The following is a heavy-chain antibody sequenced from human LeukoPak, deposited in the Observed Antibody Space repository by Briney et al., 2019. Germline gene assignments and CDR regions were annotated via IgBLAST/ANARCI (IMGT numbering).Heavy chain of an antibody. J-gene: IGHJ4*02. CDR1: GGSISSYY. V-gene: IGHV4-59*01. Sequence: SETLSLTCTVSGGSISSYYWSWIRQPPGKGLEWIGYIYYSGSTNYNPSLKSRVTISVDTSKNQFSLKLSSVTAADTAVYYCASTGYSGYESNYWGQGTLVTASS. CDR3: ASTGYSGYESNY. CDR2: IYYSGST. D-gene: IGHD5-12*01.